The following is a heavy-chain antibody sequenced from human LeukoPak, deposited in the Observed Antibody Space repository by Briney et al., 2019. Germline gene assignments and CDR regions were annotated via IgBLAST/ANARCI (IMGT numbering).Heavy chain of an antibody. D-gene: IGHD4-17*01. CDR2: IYYSGST. V-gene: IGHV4-59*01. Sequence: KPSETLSLTCTVSGGSISSYYWSWIRQRPGKGLEWIGYIYYSGSTNYNPSLKSRVTISVDTSKNQFSLKLSSVTAADTAVYYCARSDYGDYSDYWGQGTLVTVSS. CDR3: ARSDYGDYSDY. CDR1: GGSISSYY. J-gene: IGHJ4*02.